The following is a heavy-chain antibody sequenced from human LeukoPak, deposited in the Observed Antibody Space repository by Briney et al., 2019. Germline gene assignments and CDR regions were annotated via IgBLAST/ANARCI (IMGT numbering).Heavy chain of an antibody. CDR3: AGLLGRFDY. J-gene: IGHJ4*02. CDR1: GFTFSNSN. D-gene: IGHD7-27*01. V-gene: IGHV3-48*01. CDR2: ISGSSSSSSTI. Sequence: PGGSLRLSCAASGFTFSNSNMNWVRQAPGKGLEWVSYISGSSSSSSTIYYADSVKGRFTISRDNAKNSLYLQMNSLRAEDTAVYYCAGLLGRFDYWGQGTLVTVSS.